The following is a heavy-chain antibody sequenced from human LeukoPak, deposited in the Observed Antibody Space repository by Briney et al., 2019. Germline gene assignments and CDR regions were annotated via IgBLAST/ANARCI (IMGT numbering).Heavy chain of an antibody. J-gene: IGHJ3*02. V-gene: IGHV4-61*05. CDR3: ARPSRSISTAGAFDI. Sequence: SETLSLTCTVSGGSISSSSHYWGWIRQPPGKGLEWIGYIYYTGSTNYNPSLKSRVTISVGTSKNQFSLKLSSVTAADTAVYYCARPSRSISTAGAFDIWGQGTMVTVSS. CDR1: GGSISSSSHY. CDR2: IYYTGST. D-gene: IGHD3-10*01.